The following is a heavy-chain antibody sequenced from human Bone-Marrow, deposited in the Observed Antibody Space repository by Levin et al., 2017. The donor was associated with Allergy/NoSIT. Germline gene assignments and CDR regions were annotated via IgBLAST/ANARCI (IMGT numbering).Heavy chain of an antibody. CDR2: ISAGDAST. Sequence: GGSLRLSCAASGFTFSSSAMSWVRQAPGKGLEWVSSISAGDASTYYTDSVKGRLTVSRDNSKNTLYLQMNSLRAEDTALYYCAKVRRGLDAFDIWGQGTMLTVSS. V-gene: IGHV3-23*01. CDR3: AKVRRGLDAFDI. D-gene: IGHD3/OR15-3a*01. CDR1: GFTFSSSA. J-gene: IGHJ3*02.